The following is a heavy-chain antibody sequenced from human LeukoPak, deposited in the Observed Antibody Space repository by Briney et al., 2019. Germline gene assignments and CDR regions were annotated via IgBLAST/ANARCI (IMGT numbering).Heavy chain of an antibody. V-gene: IGHV4-34*01. CDR1: GGSFSGYY. J-gene: IGHJ2*01. CDR3: ARDRGTVINPWYFDL. D-gene: IGHD4-23*01. Sequence: PSETLALTCAVCGGSFSGYYWSWIRQPPGKGLEWIGEINHSGSTNYNPSLKSRVTISVDTSKNQFSLKLSSVTAADTAVYYCARDRGTVINPWYFDLWGRGTLVTVSS. CDR2: INHSGST.